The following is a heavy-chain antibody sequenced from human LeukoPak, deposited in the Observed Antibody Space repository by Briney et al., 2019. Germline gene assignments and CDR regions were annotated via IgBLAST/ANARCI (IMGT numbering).Heavy chain of an antibody. J-gene: IGHJ4*02. CDR1: GYTCTGYY. V-gene: IGHV1-2*06. D-gene: IGHD4-17*01. CDR2: INPNSGGT. CDR3: ARAVTTVTNFDY. Sequence: ASVKVSCKASGYTCTGYYMHWVRQAPGQALEWMGRINPNSGGTNYAQKFQGRVTMTRDTSISTAYMELSRLRSDDTAVYYCARAVTTVTNFDYWGQGTLVTVSS.